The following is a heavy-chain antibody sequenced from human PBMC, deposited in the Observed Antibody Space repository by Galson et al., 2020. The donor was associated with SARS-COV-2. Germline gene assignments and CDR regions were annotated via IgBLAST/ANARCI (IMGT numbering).Heavy chain of an antibody. J-gene: IGHJ4*02. V-gene: IGHV3-21*01. CDR3: ARDCGGDCYFLDY. CDR1: GFTFSSYS. Sequence: GGSLRLSCAASGFTFSSYSMNWVRQAPGKGLEWVSSISSSSSYIYYADSVKGRFTISRDNAKNSLYLQMNSLRAEDTAVYYCARDCGGDCYFLDYWGQGTLVTVSS. CDR2: ISSSSSYI. D-gene: IGHD2-21*01.